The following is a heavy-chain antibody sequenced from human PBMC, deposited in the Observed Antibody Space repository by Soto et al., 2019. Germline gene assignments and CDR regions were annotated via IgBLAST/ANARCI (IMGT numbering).Heavy chain of an antibody. CDR2: IIPIFGTA. Sequence: QVQLVQSGAEVKKPGSSVKVSCKASGGTFSSYAISWVRQAPGQGLEWMGGIIPIFGTANYAQKFQGRVTITADESTSTAYMERSSLRSEDTAVYYCARGLPAAKIAVAGLRYGMDVWGQGTTVTVSS. V-gene: IGHV1-69*01. CDR1: GGTFSSYA. D-gene: IGHD6-19*01. J-gene: IGHJ6*02. CDR3: ARGLPAAKIAVAGLRYGMDV.